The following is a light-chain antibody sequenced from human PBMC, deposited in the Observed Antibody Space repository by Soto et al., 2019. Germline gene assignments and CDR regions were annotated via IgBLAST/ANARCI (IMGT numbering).Light chain of an antibody. J-gene: IGLJ1*01. CDR2: EVS. V-gene: IGLV2-14*01. Sequence: QSVLTQPASVSFSPGQSITISCTGTSSDFGDYDYVSLYLQHPGKVPKLMIYEVSNRPSGVSNRFSGSKSGNTASLTISGLQAEDEADYYCSSYTGSSTLVFGTGTKVTVL. CDR3: SSYTGSSTLV. CDR1: SSDFGDYDY.